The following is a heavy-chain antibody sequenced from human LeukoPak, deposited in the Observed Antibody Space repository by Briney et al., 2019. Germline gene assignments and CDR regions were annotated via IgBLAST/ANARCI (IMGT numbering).Heavy chain of an antibody. CDR2: INHSGST. V-gene: IGHV4-34*01. J-gene: IGHJ2*01. D-gene: IGHD5-18*01. CDR1: GGSFSGYY. Sequence: SETLSLTCAVYGGSFSGYYWSWIRQPPGKGLEWIGEINHSGSTNYNPSLKSRVTISVDTSKNQFSLKLSSVTAADTAVHYCARVHAWIQLWYLKDPHWYFDLWGRGTLVTVSS. CDR3: ARVHAWIQLWYLKDPHWYFDL.